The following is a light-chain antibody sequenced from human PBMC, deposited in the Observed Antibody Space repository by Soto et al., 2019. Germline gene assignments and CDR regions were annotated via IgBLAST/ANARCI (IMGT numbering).Light chain of an antibody. V-gene: IGKV1-5*03. CDR3: QQYNSSPT. Sequence: DIQMTQSPSTLSASVGDRVTITCRASQSISSWLAWYQQKPGKAPKLLIYKASSLESGGPSRCSGSGSGTDFTLTISSLQPDDFSTYYCQQYNSSPTFGQGTKVEIK. CDR1: QSISSW. J-gene: IGKJ1*01. CDR2: KAS.